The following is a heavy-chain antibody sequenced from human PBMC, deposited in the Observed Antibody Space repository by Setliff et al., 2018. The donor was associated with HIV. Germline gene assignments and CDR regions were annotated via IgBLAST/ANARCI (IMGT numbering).Heavy chain of an antibody. CDR2: ISSSSSYI. CDR3: TTDGDYYDSSGYYYVHY. CDR1: GFPFSSYS. V-gene: IGHV3-21*03. D-gene: IGHD3-22*01. J-gene: IGHJ4*02. Sequence: GGSLRLSCAASGFPFSSYSMNWVRQAPGKGLEWVSSISSSSSYIYYADSVKGRFTISRDNAKNSLYLQMNSLRAEDTAVYYCTTDGDYYDSSGYYYVHYWGQGTLVTVSS.